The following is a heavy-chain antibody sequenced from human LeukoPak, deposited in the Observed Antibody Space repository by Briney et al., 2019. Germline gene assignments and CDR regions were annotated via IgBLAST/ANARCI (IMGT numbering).Heavy chain of an antibody. CDR3: ARDRRGYGSFDS. V-gene: IGHV4-39*07. D-gene: IGHD5-18*01. CDR1: GGSIRSSYYY. Sequence: SETLSLTCTDSGGSIRSSYYYWGWIRQPPGKGLEWIGSIYDSGSTNYNPSLYSRLTISVDTSKNQFSLKLTSVTAADTAVYYCARDRRGYGSFDSWGQGTLVTVSS. J-gene: IGHJ4*02. CDR2: IYDSGST.